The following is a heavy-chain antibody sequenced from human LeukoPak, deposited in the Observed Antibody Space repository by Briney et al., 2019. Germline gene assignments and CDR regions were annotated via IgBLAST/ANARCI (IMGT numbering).Heavy chain of an antibody. Sequence: GGPLRLSCAASGFTFSSYGMHWVRQAPGKGLEWVAVISYDGSNKYYADSVKGRLTISRDNSKNTLYLQMNSLRAEDTAVYYCARPYYDSSGYYYVFGYWGQGTLVTVSS. CDR3: ARPYYDSSGYYYVFGY. D-gene: IGHD3-22*01. CDR1: GFTFSSYG. CDR2: ISYDGSNK. V-gene: IGHV3-30*03. J-gene: IGHJ4*02.